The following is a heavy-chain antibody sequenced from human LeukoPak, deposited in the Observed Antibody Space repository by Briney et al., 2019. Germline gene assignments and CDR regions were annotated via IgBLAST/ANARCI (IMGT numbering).Heavy chain of an antibody. Sequence: GWSLTLSFPSSGFTFRSDWLHWVRQAPGKGLAWGSGINSDGTSTTYADSVKGRFTIARDHAKNTLYLQMNSLRAEDTAVYYCARVKAGYSGYETVDYWGQGTLVTVSS. V-gene: IGHV3-74*01. CDR3: ARVKAGYSGYETVDY. CDR1: GFTFRSDW. CDR2: INSDGTST. D-gene: IGHD5-12*01. J-gene: IGHJ4*02.